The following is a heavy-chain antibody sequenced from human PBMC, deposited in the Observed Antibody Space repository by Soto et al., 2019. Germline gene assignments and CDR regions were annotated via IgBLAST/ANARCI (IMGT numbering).Heavy chain of an antibody. J-gene: IGHJ4*02. V-gene: IGHV1-18*04. Sequence: ASVKVSCKASGYTFTSYCIILVRQAPAQGLEWMGWISAYNGNTNYEQKFQCRATMTTDTSTTTAYMELRSLKSDDTAVYYCARLLFLEWFDDYWGQGTLVTVSS. CDR3: ARLLFLEWFDDY. CDR1: GYTFTSYC. D-gene: IGHD3-3*01. CDR2: ISAYNGNT.